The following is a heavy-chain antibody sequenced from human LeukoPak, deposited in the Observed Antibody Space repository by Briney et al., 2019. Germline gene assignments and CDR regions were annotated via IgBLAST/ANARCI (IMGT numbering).Heavy chain of an antibody. V-gene: IGHV4-59*12. J-gene: IGHJ5*02. CDR1: GFTFSNYT. Sequence: GSLRLSCAASGFTFSNYTMNWIRQPPGKGLEWIGYIHYTGTTNYNPSLKSRVTISVDTSKNQFSLKLSFVTAADTAVYYCARDSGTTGEVKFDPWGQGTLVTVSS. CDR3: ARDSGTTGEVKFDP. D-gene: IGHD3-10*01. CDR2: IHYTGTT.